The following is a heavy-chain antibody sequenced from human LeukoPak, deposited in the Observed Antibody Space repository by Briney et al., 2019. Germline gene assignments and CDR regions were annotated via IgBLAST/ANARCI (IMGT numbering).Heavy chain of an antibody. D-gene: IGHD6-19*01. CDR3: AKGSSGWYFYYYYYMDV. CDR1: GFTFSSYE. Sequence: PGGSLRLSCAASGFTFSSYEMNWVRQAPGKGLEWVAVISYDGSNKYYADSVKGRFTISRDNSKNTLYLQMNSLRAEDTAVYYCAKGSSGWYFYYYYYMDVWGKGTTVTVSS. V-gene: IGHV3-30*18. CDR2: ISYDGSNK. J-gene: IGHJ6*03.